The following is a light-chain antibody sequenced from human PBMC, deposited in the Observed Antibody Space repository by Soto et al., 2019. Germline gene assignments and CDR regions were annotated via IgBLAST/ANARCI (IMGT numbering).Light chain of an antibody. Sequence: EIVLTQSPDTLSLSPGQRATLSCRARQSVTGSYLAWYQQKPGQAPRLLIYGASSRATGVPDRFSGSGSGTDFTLTISRLEPEDFAVYYCQQYGSSPITFGQGTRLEIK. CDR1: QSVTGSY. J-gene: IGKJ5*01. V-gene: IGKV3-20*01. CDR3: QQYGSSPIT. CDR2: GAS.